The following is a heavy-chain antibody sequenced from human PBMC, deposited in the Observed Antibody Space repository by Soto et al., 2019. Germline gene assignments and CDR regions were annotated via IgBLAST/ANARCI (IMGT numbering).Heavy chain of an antibody. J-gene: IGHJ4*02. CDR3: ARHSLDGRGWSIDY. Sequence: EVQLVESGGGLVKPGGSLRLSCAASGFTFSTYSMNWVRHAPGKGLEWVSSISSSSYYIYYSDSVRGRFSISRDYAKSSLSLQMNSLRAEDTAVYYCARHSLDGRGWSIDYWGQGTLVTVSS. CDR1: GFTFSTYS. CDR2: ISSSSYYI. D-gene: IGHD6-19*01. V-gene: IGHV3-21*01.